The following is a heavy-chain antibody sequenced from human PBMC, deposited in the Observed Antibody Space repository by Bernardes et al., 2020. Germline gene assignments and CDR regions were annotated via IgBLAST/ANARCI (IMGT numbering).Heavy chain of an antibody. CDR1: GFTFSSYG. D-gene: IGHD4-17*01. V-gene: IGHV3-33*01. CDR3: AREGDGEHEAFDI. Sequence: GGSLRRSCAASGFTFSSYGMHWVRQAPGKGLEWVAVIWYDGSNKYYADSVKGRFTISRDNSKNTLYLQMNSLRAEDTAVYYCAREGDGEHEAFDIWGQGTMVTVSS. J-gene: IGHJ3*02. CDR2: IWYDGSNK.